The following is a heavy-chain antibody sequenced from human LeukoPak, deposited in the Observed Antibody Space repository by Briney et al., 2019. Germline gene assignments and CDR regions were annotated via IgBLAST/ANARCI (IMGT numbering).Heavy chain of an antibody. J-gene: IGHJ5*02. CDR3: ARGRYCSSTSCYRYNWFDP. CDR1: GGSISSYY. D-gene: IGHD2-2*01. V-gene: IGHV4-34*01. Sequence: SETLSLTCTVSGGSISSYYWSWIRQPPGKGLEWIGEINHSGSTNYNPSLKSRVTISVDTSKNQFSLKLSSVTAADTAVYYCARGRYCSSTSCYRYNWFDPWGQGTLVTVSS. CDR2: INHSGST.